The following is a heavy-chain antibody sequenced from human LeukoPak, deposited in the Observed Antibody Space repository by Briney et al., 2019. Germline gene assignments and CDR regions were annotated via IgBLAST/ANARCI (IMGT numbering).Heavy chain of an antibody. D-gene: IGHD6-19*01. CDR1: GFIFRDYA. J-gene: IGHJ5*02. CDR3: AKDDGVAVAGTGTFDP. V-gene: IGHV3-23*01. Sequence: GGSLRLSCVASGFIFRDYAMGWVRQAPGKGLEWVATINKNGAEMFYADSVKGRFTISRDNSKNTLYLQMNSLRAEDTAVYYCAKDDGVAVAGTGTFDPWGQGTLVTVSS. CDR2: INKNGAEM.